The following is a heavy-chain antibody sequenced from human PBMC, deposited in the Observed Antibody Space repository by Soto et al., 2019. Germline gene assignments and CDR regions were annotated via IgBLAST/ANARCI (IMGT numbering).Heavy chain of an antibody. D-gene: IGHD5-12*01. CDR3: ARSWGTLAKIPGWFGP. CDR1: NGSITNDNW. V-gene: IGHV4-4*02. J-gene: IGHJ5*02. CDR2: IYYTGST. Sequence: QVQLQESGPGLVKPSGTLSLTCAVSNGSITNDNWWSWVRQSPGKGLEWIGDIYYTGSTNYNPSLKSPVIISIDQAKDNFSLRLGSVTAADTAGYYCARSWGTLAKIPGWFGPWAQGTLGTVSS.